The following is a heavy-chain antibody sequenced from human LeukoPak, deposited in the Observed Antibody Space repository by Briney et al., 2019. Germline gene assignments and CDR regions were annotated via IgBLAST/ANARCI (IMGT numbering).Heavy chain of an antibody. CDR1: GFTFDDYA. Sequence: GGSLRLSCAASGFTFDDYAMHWVRQAPGKGLEWVSGISWNSGSIGYADSVKGRFTISRDNAKNSLYLQMNSLRAEDTALYYCAEGIAAAGIQYYFDYWGQGTLVTVSS. CDR2: ISWNSGSI. CDR3: AEGIAAAGIQYYFDY. D-gene: IGHD6-13*01. J-gene: IGHJ4*02. V-gene: IGHV3-9*01.